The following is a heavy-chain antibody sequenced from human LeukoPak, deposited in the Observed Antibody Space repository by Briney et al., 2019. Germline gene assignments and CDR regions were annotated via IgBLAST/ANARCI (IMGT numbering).Heavy chain of an antibody. J-gene: IGHJ4*02. D-gene: IGHD6-13*01. Sequence: SETLSLTCAVYGGSFSGYYWSWIRQPPGKGLEWIGEINHSGSTNYNPSLKSRVTISVDTSKNQFSLKLSPVTAADTAVYYCARGVERTAAAGNFDYWGQGTLVTVSS. V-gene: IGHV4-34*01. CDR2: INHSGST. CDR3: ARGVERTAAAGNFDY. CDR1: GGSFSGYY.